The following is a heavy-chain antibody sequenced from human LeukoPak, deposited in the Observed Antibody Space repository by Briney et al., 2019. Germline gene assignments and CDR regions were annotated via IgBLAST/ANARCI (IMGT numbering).Heavy chain of an antibody. CDR1: GGYISSYY. Sequence: KPSETLSLTCTVSGGYISSYYWSWIRQPPGKGLEWIGYIYYSGSTNYNPSLKSRVTISVDTSKNQFSLKLSSVTAADTAVYYCARGYSSGWTPPSFDYWGQGTLVTVSS. V-gene: IGHV4-59*08. CDR3: ARGYSSGWTPPSFDY. J-gene: IGHJ4*02. CDR2: IYYSGST. D-gene: IGHD6-19*01.